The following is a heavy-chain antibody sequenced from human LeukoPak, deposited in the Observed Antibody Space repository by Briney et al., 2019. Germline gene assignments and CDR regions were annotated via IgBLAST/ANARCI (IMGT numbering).Heavy chain of an antibody. D-gene: IGHD5-18*01. Sequence: PSQTLSLTCTVSGGSISRDAYYWSWIRQPPGKGLEWIGSIYHSGSTYYNPSLKSRLTISLDTSKNQFSLRLTSVTAADTAIYYCARDAGYNYGPYDSWGQGTLVTVSS. V-gene: IGHV4-30-4*08. CDR2: IYHSGST. J-gene: IGHJ4*02. CDR1: GGSISRDAYY. CDR3: ARDAGYNYGPYDS.